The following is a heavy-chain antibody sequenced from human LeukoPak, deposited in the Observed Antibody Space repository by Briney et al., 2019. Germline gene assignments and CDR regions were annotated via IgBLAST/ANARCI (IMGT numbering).Heavy chain of an antibody. J-gene: IGHJ4*02. CDR3: ARAGGQLLHGFGYFEY. CDR2: IRYDGSNK. D-gene: IGHD6-13*01. CDR1: GFTFSSYG. Sequence: PGGSLRLSCAASGFTFSSYGMHWVRQAPGKGLEWVAFIRYDGSNKYYVDSVKGRFTISRDNSKNTLYLQMNSLRPEDTAVYYCARAGGQLLHGFGYFEYWGQGTLVTVSS. V-gene: IGHV3-30*02.